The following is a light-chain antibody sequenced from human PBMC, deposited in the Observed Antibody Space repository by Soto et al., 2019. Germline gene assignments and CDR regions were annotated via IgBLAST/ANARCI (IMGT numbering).Light chain of an antibody. V-gene: IGLV2-14*01. CDR2: EVS. Sequence: QSALTQPASVSGSPGQSITISCTGTSSDVGGYNFVSWYQQHPGKAPRLIIYEVSSRPSGVSYRFSGSKSGDTASLTISGLQAEDEADYCCSSYTLRIQLVLFGGGTNLTVL. CDR1: SSDVGGYNF. J-gene: IGLJ3*02. CDR3: SSYTLRIQLVL.